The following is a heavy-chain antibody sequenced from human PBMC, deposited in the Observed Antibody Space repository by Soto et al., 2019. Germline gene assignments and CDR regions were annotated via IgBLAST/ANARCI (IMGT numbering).Heavy chain of an antibody. CDR2: TYYSGST. J-gene: IGHJ6*02. CDR1: GGSISSYY. D-gene: IGHD2-2*01. Sequence: SETLSLTCTVSGGSISSYYWSWIRQPPGKGLEWIGYTYYSGSTNYNPSLKSRVTISVDTSKNQFSLKLSSVTAADTAVYYCARGVVVWSYYYYYGMDVWGQGTTVTVSS. CDR3: ARGVVVWSYYYYYGMDV. V-gene: IGHV4-59*01.